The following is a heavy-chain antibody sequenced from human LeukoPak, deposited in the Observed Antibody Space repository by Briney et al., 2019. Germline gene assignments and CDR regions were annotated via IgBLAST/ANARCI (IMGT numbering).Heavy chain of an antibody. J-gene: IGHJ5*02. D-gene: IGHD3-16*02. CDR1: GGSISSSSYY. V-gene: IGHV4-39*01. CDR2: IYYSGST. CDR3: SKLDYDYVWGSYRHNWFDP. Sequence: SETLSLTCTVSGGSISSSSYYWGWIRQPPGKGLEWIGSIYYSGSTYYNPPLKSRVTISVDTSKKQFSLKLTALTAADQALDYWSKLDYDYVWGSYRHNWFDPWGQGTLVTVSS.